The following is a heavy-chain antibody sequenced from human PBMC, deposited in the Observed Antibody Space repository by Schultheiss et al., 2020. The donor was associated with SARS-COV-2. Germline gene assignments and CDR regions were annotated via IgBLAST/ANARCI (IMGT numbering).Heavy chain of an antibody. V-gene: IGHV3-48*04. Sequence: GGSLRLSCAASGFTFSTYSMNWVRQAPGKGLEWISYISSSGTTIYYAGSVKGRFTISRDNAKNSLYLQMNSLRAEDTAVYYCAGGLSRGYSYGYFAYWGQGTMVTVSS. D-gene: IGHD5-18*01. CDR1: GFTFSTYS. CDR3: AGGLSRGYSYGYFAY. CDR2: ISSSGTTI. J-gene: IGHJ4*02.